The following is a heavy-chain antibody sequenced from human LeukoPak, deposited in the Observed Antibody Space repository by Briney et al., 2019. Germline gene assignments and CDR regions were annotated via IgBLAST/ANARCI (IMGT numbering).Heavy chain of an antibody. J-gene: IGHJ4*02. Sequence: PGGSLRLSCAASGFTFSSYSMNWVRQAPGKGLEWVSYISSSSSTIYYADSVKGRFTISRDNAKNSLYLQMNSLRAEDTAVYYCAREWSSGYDYWGQGTLVTVSS. CDR3: AREWSSGYDY. CDR2: ISSSSSTI. D-gene: IGHD5-12*01. V-gene: IGHV3-48*01. CDR1: GFTFSSYS.